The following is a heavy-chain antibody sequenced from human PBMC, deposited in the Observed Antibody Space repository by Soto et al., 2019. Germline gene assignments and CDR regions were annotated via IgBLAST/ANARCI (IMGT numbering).Heavy chain of an antibody. CDR1: GGTLSNFA. Sequence: QLVQSGAEVKKPGSSVKVSCKASGGTLSNFAVSWVRQAPGQGLEWMGGIIPFFGPANYAQKFQGRVTITADESTNTAYMELSSLRSEDTGLYYCASRYKAGYNYDNFYYYCGLHGWGQGTTVIVSS. CDR3: ASRYKAGYNYDNFYYYCGLHG. CDR2: IIPFFGPA. D-gene: IGHD1-1*01. V-gene: IGHV1-69*01. J-gene: IGHJ6*02.